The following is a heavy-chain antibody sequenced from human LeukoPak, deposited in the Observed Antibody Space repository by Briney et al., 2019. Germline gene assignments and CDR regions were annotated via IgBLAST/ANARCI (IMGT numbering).Heavy chain of an antibody. D-gene: IGHD2-8*01. CDR2: TNSGGSST. J-gene: IGHJ4*02. Sequence: PGGSLRFSCATSGFPFSDFSMTWVRQAPGKGLEWISTTNSGGSSTDYAESVKGRFTISRDNSKNTLYLQMSSLRVEDTAMYYCAKQSYARSLGEGGPGTLVTVSS. V-gene: IGHV3-23*01. CDR1: GFPFSDFS. CDR3: AKQSYARSLGE.